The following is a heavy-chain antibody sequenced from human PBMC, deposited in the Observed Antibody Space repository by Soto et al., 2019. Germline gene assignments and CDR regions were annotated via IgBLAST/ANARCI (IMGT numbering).Heavy chain of an antibody. Sequence: EVQLVESGGGLLQPGGSLRLSCAVSGSTFSNDWMHWVRQAPGKGLVWVPHINSDGSSTNYADFVKGRFTIARDNAKNTVYLKMNSLRAEDTAVYYCARDRSYSLDVWGQGTTVTVSS. CDR3: ARDRSYSLDV. J-gene: IGHJ6*02. CDR1: GSTFSNDW. V-gene: IGHV3-74*01. CDR2: INSDGSST.